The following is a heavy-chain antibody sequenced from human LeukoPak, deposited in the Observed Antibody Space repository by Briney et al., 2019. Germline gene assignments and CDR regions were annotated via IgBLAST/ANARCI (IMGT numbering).Heavy chain of an antibody. CDR1: GGSNSNSY. D-gene: IGHD3-3*01. CDR3: ARRRGDFWSDYYAFDY. CDR2: IYYSGDT. V-gene: IGHV4-59*08. Sequence: NPSETLSLTCTVSGGSNSNSYWSWIRQPPGKGLEWIGYIYYSGDTNYNPSLTSRVTISLEKSKNQFSLKLSSVTAADTAVYYCARRRGDFWSDYYAFDYWGQGTLVTISS. J-gene: IGHJ4*02.